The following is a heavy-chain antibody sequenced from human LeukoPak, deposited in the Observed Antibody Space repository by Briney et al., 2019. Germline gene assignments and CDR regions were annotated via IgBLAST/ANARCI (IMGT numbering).Heavy chain of an antibody. D-gene: IGHD6-13*01. CDR3: ARELAVGGYYGMDV. J-gene: IGHJ6*02. Sequence: SETLSLTCTVSGASISSYYWSWIRQPPGKGLEWIGYIHYSGSTNYNPSLKSQVTISVDTSKNQFSLKLISVTAADTAVYFCARELAVGGYYGMDVWGQGTTVTVSS. V-gene: IGHV4-59*01. CDR2: IHYSGST. CDR1: GASISSYY.